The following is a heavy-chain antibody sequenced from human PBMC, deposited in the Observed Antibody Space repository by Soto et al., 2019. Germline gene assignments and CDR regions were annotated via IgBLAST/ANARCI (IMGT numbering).Heavy chain of an antibody. CDR3: AKVPATVTTYHYYYYMDV. CDR1: GFTFSSYA. Sequence: EVQLLESGGGLVQPGGSLRLSCAASGFTFSSYAMSWVRQAPGKGLEWVSAISGSGGSTYYADSVKGRFTISRDNSKNTLYLQMNSLRAEDTAAYYCAKVPATVTTYHYYYYMDVWGKGTTVTVSS. D-gene: IGHD4-17*01. V-gene: IGHV3-23*01. J-gene: IGHJ6*03. CDR2: ISGSGGST.